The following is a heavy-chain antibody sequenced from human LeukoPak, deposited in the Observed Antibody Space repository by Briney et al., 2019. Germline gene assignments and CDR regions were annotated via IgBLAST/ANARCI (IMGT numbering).Heavy chain of an antibody. V-gene: IGHV3-23*01. Sequence: GGSLRLSCAASGFTVSSNYMSWVRQAPGKGLEWVSAISGSGGSTYYADSVKGRFTISRDNSKNTLYLQMNSLRAEDTAVYYCAKGPGTSSLVYYYGMDVWGQGTTVTVSS. J-gene: IGHJ6*02. CDR3: AKGPGTSSLVYYYGMDV. CDR2: ISGSGGST. D-gene: IGHD1-7*01. CDR1: GFTVSSNY.